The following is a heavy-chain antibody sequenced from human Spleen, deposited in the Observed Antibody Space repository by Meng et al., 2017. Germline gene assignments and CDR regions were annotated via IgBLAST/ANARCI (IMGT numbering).Heavy chain of an antibody. D-gene: IGHD6-19*01. CDR1: GGSISSSSYY. CDR3: ARDNLRTSGWSDY. CDR2: IYYSGST. V-gene: IGHV4-39*07. J-gene: IGHJ4*02. Sequence: SETLSLTCTVSGGSISSSSYYWGWIRQPPGKGLEWIGSIYYSGSTYYNPSLKSRVTISVDTSKNQFSLKLSSVTAADTAVYYCARDNLRTSGWSDYWGQGTLVTVSS.